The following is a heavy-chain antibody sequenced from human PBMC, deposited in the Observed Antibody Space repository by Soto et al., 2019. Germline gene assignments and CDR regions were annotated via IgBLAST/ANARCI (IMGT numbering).Heavy chain of an antibody. CDR3: AKDSYPTSYYYDSSGYSLDY. CDR1: GFTFSSYA. J-gene: IGHJ4*02. CDR2: ISGSGGST. Sequence: GGSLRLSCAASGFTFSSYAMSWVRQAPGKGLEWVSAISGSGGSTYYADSVKGRFTISRDNSKNTLYLQMNSLRAEDTAVYYCAKDSYPTSYYYDSSGYSLDYWGQGTLVTVSS. V-gene: IGHV3-23*01. D-gene: IGHD3-22*01.